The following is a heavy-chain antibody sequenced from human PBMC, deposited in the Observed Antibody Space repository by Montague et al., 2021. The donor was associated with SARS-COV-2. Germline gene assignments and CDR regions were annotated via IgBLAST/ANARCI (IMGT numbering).Heavy chain of an antibody. J-gene: IGHJ6*02. Sequence: TNYNPPLKSRVIISLDTSKSQFSLRLSSVTAADTAIYYCARTSRGSRYFYGVDVWGQGATDPVSS. V-gene: IGHV4-59*01. CDR2: T. D-gene: IGHD3-10*01. CDR3: ARTSRGSRYFYGVDV.